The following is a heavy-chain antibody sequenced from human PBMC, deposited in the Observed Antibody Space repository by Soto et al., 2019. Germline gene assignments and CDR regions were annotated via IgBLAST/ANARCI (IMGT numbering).Heavy chain of an antibody. CDR1: GFTFSSYA. J-gene: IGHJ6*03. CDR2: ISGSGGST. Sequence: GGSLRLSCAASGFTFSSYAMSWVRQAPGKGLEWVSAISGSGGSTYYADSVKGRFTISRDNSKNTLYLQMNSLRAEDTAVYYCAKDKVPAATFSYYYYYMDVWGKGTTVTVSS. V-gene: IGHV3-23*01. D-gene: IGHD2-2*01. CDR3: AKDKVPAATFSYYYYYMDV.